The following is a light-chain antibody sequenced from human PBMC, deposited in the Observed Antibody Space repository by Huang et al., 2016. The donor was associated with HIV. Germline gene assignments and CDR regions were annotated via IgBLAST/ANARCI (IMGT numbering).Light chain of an antibody. CDR3: QQYSTSPWT. CDR1: HNVTNAY. V-gene: IGKV3-20*01. J-gene: IGKJ1*01. CDR2: GSS. Sequence: EIVLTQSPDTLSLSPGERGALSCRDSHNVTNAYLAWYQHKSGEATRLLIYGSSGRATATPAMFSGSGSGTDFSLTIDTVKPEDFASYYCQQYSTSPWTFGPGTKLEIK.